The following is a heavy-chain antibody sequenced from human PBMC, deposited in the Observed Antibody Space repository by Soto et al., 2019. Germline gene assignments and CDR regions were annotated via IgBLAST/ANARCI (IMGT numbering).Heavy chain of an antibody. CDR1: GFTFSNAW. Sequence: EVQLVESGGGLVKPGGSLRLSCAASGFTFSNAWMSWVRQAPGKGLEWVGRIKSKTDGGTTDYAAPVKGRFTISRDDSRNTLYLQMNSLKTEDTAVYYCTTESSVEGGYYYYGMDVWGQGTTVTVSS. CDR2: IKSKTDGGTT. V-gene: IGHV3-15*01. J-gene: IGHJ6*02. CDR3: TTESSVEGGYYYYGMDV. D-gene: IGHD1-1*01.